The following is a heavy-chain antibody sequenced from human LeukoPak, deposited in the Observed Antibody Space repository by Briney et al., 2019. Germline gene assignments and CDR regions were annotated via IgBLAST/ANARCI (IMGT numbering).Heavy chain of an antibody. CDR1: GFTFSSYS. J-gene: IGHJ4*02. CDR2: ISTSSNTI. Sequence: GGSLRLSCAASGFTFSSYSMNWVRQAPGKGLEWISYISTSSNTIYYADSVKGRFTISRDNAKNSLYLQTNSLRDEDTAVYYCARGHYFDYWGQGTLVTVSS. V-gene: IGHV3-48*02. CDR3: ARGHYFDY.